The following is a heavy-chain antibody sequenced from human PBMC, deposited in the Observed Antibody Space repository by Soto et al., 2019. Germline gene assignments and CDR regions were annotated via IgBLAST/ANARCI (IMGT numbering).Heavy chain of an antibody. Sequence: GASVKVSCKASGYTFTSYAMHWVRQAPGQRLEWMGWINAGNGNTKYSQKFQGRVTITRDTSASTAYMELSSLRSEDTAVYYCARSRGYYGSGSYFWFDYWGQGTLVTVS. CDR2: INAGNGNT. V-gene: IGHV1-3*01. CDR3: ARSRGYYGSGSYFWFDY. J-gene: IGHJ4*02. CDR1: GYTFTSYA. D-gene: IGHD3-10*01.